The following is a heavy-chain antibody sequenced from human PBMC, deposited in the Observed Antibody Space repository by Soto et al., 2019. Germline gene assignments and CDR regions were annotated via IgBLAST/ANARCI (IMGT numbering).Heavy chain of an antibody. CDR1: GLTFSTYG. J-gene: IGHJ6*02. CDR2: IGDSDRYT. D-gene: IGHD3-16*02. Sequence: EVQLLESGGGLVQTGGSLRLSCAASGLTFSTYGMAWVRQAPGKGLEWVSGIGDSDRYTYYADSVKGRFTISRDNSKDTLYLPMSRPRAEDTAVYYCAGALDLPPYYYFYGMDVWGQGTTVTVSS. V-gene: IGHV3-23*01. CDR3: AGALDLPPYYYFYGMDV.